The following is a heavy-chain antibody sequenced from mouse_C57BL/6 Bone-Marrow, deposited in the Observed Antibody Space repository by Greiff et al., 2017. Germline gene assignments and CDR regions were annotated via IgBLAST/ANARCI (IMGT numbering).Heavy chain of an antibody. CDR3: ARAAYYSNLYAMDY. Sequence: QVQLQQPGAELVKPGASVKMSCKASGYTFTSYWITWVKQRPGQGLEWIGAIYPGSGCTNYNEKFKSKATLTVDTSSSTAYMQLSSLTSEDSAVYYYARAAYYSNLYAMDYWGQGTSVTVSS. V-gene: IGHV1-55*01. D-gene: IGHD2-5*01. CDR1: GYTFTSYW. CDR2: IYPGSGCT. J-gene: IGHJ4*01.